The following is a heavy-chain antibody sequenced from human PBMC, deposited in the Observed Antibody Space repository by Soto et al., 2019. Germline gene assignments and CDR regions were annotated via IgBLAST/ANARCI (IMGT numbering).Heavy chain of an antibody. CDR1: GFTFSSYS. J-gene: IGHJ5*02. CDR2: ISSSSSTI. D-gene: IGHD3-22*01. Sequence: GGSLRLSCAASGFTFSSYSMNWVRQAPGKGLEWVSYISSSSSTIYYADSVKGRFTISRDNAKNSLYLQMNSLRAEDTAVYYCARASNYYDSSGYYYWFDPWGQGTLVTVSS. CDR3: ARASNYYDSSGYYYWFDP. V-gene: IGHV3-48*01.